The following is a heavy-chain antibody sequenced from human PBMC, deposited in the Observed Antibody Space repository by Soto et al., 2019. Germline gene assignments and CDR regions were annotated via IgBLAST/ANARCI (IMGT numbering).Heavy chain of an antibody. CDR3: ARRLGDRNGYYYDY. CDR1: GDSISNSRFY. J-gene: IGHJ4*02. D-gene: IGHD3-22*01. V-gene: IGHV4-39*07. CDR2: IYHTGNT. Sequence: SETLSLTCSVSGDSISNSRFYWAWIRQPPGEGLEWIGSIYHTGNTYYNPSLKSRVTISVDTSKNQFSLNLNSVTAADTAVYYCARRLGDRNGYYYDYWGQGTLVTVSS.